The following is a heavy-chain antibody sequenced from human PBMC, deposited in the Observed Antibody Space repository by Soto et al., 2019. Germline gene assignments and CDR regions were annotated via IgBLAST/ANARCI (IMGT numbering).Heavy chain of an antibody. CDR2: INHSGST. V-gene: IGHV4-34*01. Sequence: QVQLQQWGAGLLKPSETLSLTCAVYGGSFSGYYWSWIRQPPGKGLEWIGEINHSGSTNYNPSHKSRVTISVDTSKNQFSLKLSSVTAADTAVYYCAGAVAAAATAEYFQHWGQGTLVTVSS. CDR3: AGAVAAAATAEYFQH. CDR1: GGSFSGYY. J-gene: IGHJ1*01. D-gene: IGHD6-13*01.